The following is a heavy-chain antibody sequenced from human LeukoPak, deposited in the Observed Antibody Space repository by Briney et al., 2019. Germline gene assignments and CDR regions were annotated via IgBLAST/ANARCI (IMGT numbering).Heavy chain of an antibody. CDR2: IIPMVAIP. CDR1: GGTFSSHA. V-gene: IGHV1-69*04. J-gene: IGHJ6*04. CDR3: ARGLDDYSSSSFCVLDV. Sequence: GASVKVSCKASGGTFSSHAINWVRQAPGQGLEWMGRIIPMVAIPKYAQKFQDRVTMTADKSTSTVYMELVSLRSEDTAVYYCARGLDDYSSSSFCVLDVWGKGTAVTVSS. D-gene: IGHD6-6*01.